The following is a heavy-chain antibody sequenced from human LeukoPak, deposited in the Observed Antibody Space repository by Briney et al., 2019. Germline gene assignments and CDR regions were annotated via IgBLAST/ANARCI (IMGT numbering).Heavy chain of an antibody. Sequence: SETLSLTCAVYGGSFSGYYWSWIRQPPGKGLEWIGEINHSGSTNYNPSLKSRVTISVDTSKNQFSLKLSSVTAADTAVCYCARGLYDFWSGYFFDYWGQGTLVTVSS. V-gene: IGHV4-34*01. CDR3: ARGLYDFWSGYFFDY. J-gene: IGHJ4*02. CDR1: GGSFSGYY. CDR2: INHSGST. D-gene: IGHD3-3*01.